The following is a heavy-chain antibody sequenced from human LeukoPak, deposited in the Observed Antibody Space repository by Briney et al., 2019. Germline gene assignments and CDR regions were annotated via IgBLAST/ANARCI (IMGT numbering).Heavy chain of an antibody. V-gene: IGHV3-23*01. D-gene: IGHD1-7*01. CDR3: AKDRGNWNSGVSDFDY. CDR2: ISGSGGST. CDR1: GFTFSRCA. Sequence: GGSLRLSCEASGFTFSRCAMSWVRQAPGKGLEWVSGISGSGGSTYYPDSVKGRFTISRDNSKNTLYLQMNSLRAEDTAVYYCAKDRGNWNSGVSDFDYWGQGTLVTVSS. J-gene: IGHJ4*02.